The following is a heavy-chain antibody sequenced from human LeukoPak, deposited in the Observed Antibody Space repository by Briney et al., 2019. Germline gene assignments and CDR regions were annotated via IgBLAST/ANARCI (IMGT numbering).Heavy chain of an antibody. CDR3: ARENGGGSDY. Sequence: GSLKISCAASGFTLSGYVMHWVPPAPGKGPESVSAITSNGGTTYYASSVKGRFTISRDNSKNTLYLQMGSLRTEDMAVYYCARENGGGSDYWGQGTLVTVSS. D-gene: IGHD5-24*01. V-gene: IGHV3-64*01. J-gene: IGHJ4*02. CDR2: ITSNGGTT. CDR1: GFTLSGYV.